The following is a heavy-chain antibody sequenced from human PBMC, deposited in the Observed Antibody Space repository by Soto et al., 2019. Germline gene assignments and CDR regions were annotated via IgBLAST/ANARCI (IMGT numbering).Heavy chain of an antibody. J-gene: IGHJ6*02. CDR3: ARDPYHVLMVNAPNLYGMDV. CDR1: GYTFTTYD. Sequence: ASVNVSCKASGYTFTTYDISWVRQAPGQGLEWMGRISTYNGNTNYPQSLQGRLTLTTDTSTTTAYMELRSLRSDDTAVYYCARDPYHVLMVNAPNLYGMDVWGQGTTVTVAS. CDR2: ISTYNGNT. V-gene: IGHV1-18*01. D-gene: IGHD2-8*01.